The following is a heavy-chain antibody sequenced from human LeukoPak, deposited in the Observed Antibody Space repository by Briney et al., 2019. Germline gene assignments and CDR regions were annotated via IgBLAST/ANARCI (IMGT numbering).Heavy chain of an antibody. CDR1: GFTFSSYA. Sequence: GGSLGLSCAASGFTFSSYAMNWVRQAPGKGLEWVSSISSSSSYIYYADSVKGRFTISRDNAKNSLYLQMNSLRAEDTAVYYCARDPYYYYDSSGYYPFDYWGQGTLVTVSS. CDR3: ARDPYYYYDSSGYYPFDY. D-gene: IGHD3-22*01. J-gene: IGHJ4*02. CDR2: ISSSSSYI. V-gene: IGHV3-21*01.